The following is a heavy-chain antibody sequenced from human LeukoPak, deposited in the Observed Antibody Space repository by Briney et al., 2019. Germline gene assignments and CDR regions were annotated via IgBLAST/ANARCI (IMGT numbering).Heavy chain of an antibody. CDR1: GYTFTGYY. J-gene: IGHJ6*03. CDR2: INPNSGGT. Sequence: ASVKVSCKASGYTFTGYYMHWVRQAPGQGLEWMGWINPNSGGTNYAQKFQGRVTMTRDTSISTAYMELSRLRSEDTAVYYCARGRITMVRGVIGSYYYYYMDVWGKGTTVTISS. V-gene: IGHV1-2*02. CDR3: ARGRITMVRGVIGSYYYYYMDV. D-gene: IGHD3-10*01.